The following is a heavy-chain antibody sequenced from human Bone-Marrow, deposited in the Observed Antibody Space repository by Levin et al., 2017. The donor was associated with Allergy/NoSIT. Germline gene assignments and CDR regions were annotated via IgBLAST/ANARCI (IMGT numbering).Heavy chain of an antibody. CDR1: GFSFDKHV. V-gene: IGHV3-23*01. J-gene: IGHJ6*03. CDR2: INNRGDRT. D-gene: IGHD2-8*02. CDR3: ARAQKASLLVASAILRNSMDV. Sequence: PAGGSLRLSCAASGFSFDKHVINWVRQAPGRGLEWVSGINNRGDRTYYADSVRGRFTISRDNSRDTVNLQLDSLRGEDTALYFCARAQKASLLVASAILRNSMDVWGKGTTVAVS.